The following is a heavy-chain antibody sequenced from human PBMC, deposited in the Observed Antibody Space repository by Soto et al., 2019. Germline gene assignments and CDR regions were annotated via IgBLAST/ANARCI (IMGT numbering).Heavy chain of an antibody. CDR2: INPNSGGT. V-gene: IGHV1-2*04. D-gene: IGHD5-18*01. Sequence: ASVRVSCKASGYTFTGYYMHWVRQAPGQGLEWMGWINPNSGGTNYAQKFQGWVTMTRDTSISTAYMELSRLRSDDTAVYYCARGSGYRYGYGEYWGQGTLVTVS. J-gene: IGHJ4*02. CDR3: ARGSGYRYGYGEY. CDR1: GYTFTGYY.